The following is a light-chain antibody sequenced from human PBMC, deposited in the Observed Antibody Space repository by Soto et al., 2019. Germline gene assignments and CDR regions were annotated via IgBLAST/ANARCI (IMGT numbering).Light chain of an antibody. CDR3: QQTYTIPWN. Sequence: DIQMTQSPSSVSASVGDRITITCRTSQSFSNYLTWYQHKPGKAPKLLIYSATVLQSGVPSRFSGSGSGTDFTLTISRLQPEDSATYYCQQTYTIPWNFGQGTKVDIK. CDR2: SAT. J-gene: IGKJ1*01. CDR1: QSFSNY. V-gene: IGKV1-39*01.